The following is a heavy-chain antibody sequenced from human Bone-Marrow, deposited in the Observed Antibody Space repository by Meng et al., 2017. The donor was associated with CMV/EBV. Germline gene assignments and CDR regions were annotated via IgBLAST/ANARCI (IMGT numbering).Heavy chain of an antibody. V-gene: IGHV1-2*02. J-gene: IGHJ4*02. Sequence: GGSLRLSCKASGYTFSTYDINWVRQATGQGLEWMGWINANRGGTSYAQKFQGRVTMTRDTSISTAYMELSRLTSDDTAVYYCAPEVADTHYFDYWGQGTPVTVSS. D-gene: IGHD3-16*01. CDR3: APEVADTHYFDY. CDR2: INANRGGT. CDR1: GYTFSTYD.